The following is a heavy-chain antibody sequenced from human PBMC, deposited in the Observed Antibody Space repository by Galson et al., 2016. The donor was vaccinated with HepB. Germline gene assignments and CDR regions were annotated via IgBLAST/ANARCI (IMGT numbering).Heavy chain of an antibody. V-gene: IGHV1-8*01. D-gene: IGHD3-16*02. CDR3: ARGVGHLSPFGD. CDR2: MNPKSGNT. CDR1: GYTFTSSD. J-gene: IGHJ4*02. Sequence: SVKVSCKASGYTFTSSDINWVRQATGQGLEWMGWMNPKSGNTGYAQKFKGRVAMTRDTSISTAYLELSRLKSEDTAVYYCARGVGHLSPFGDWGQGTLVTVSS.